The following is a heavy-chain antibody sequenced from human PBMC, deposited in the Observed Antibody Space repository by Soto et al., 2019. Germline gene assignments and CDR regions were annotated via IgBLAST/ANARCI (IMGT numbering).Heavy chain of an antibody. CDR3: ARELIVRRGGSCDSAH. Sequence: EVQLVESGGGLVQPGGSLRLSCAASGFTFSSYSMNWVRQAPGKGLEWVSYISSSSSTIYYADSVKGRFTISRDNAKNSLYLQMTSLRAEDTAVYYCARELIVRRGGSCDSAHWGQGTLVNVS. D-gene: IGHD2-15*01. V-gene: IGHV3-48*01. CDR2: ISSSSSTI. J-gene: IGHJ4*02. CDR1: GFTFSSYS.